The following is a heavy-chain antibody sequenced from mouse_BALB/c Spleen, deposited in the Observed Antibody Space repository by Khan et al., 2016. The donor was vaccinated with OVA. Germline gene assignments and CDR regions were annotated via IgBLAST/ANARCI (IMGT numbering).Heavy chain of an antibody. CDR3: ARTARIKY. V-gene: IGHV3-2*02. CDR2: ISYSGST. CDR1: GYSITSGYG. Sequence: DVKLQESGPGLVKPSQSLSLTCTVTGYSITSGYGWNWIRQFPGNKLEWMGYISYSGSTNYNPTLKILSSITRDTTKNKFFWQLNSVTTKDTSTYYCARTARIKYGGPGTTLTVSS. D-gene: IGHD1-2*01. J-gene: IGHJ2*01.